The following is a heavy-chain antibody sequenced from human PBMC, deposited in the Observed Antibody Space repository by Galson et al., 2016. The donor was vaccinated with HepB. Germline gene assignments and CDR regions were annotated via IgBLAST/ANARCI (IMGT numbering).Heavy chain of an antibody. CDR2: IYPGESDT. J-gene: IGHJ6*03. D-gene: IGHD3-10*01. Sequence: QSGAEVKHPGESLKISCQASGYFFTTYWIAWVRQMPGKGLEWMGMIYPGESDTRYSPSFQGHVTISADRSTNTVYLQWSSLKASDTAVHFCARTASGNTYYYYYMDVWGKGTTVTVSS. CDR1: GYFFTTYW. CDR3: ARTASGNTYYYYYMDV. V-gene: IGHV5-51*01.